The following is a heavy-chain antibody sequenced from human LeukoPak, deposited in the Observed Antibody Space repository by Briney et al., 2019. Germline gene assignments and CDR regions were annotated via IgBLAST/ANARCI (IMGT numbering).Heavy chain of an antibody. Sequence: PSETLSLTCTVSGGSISSSSYYWGWIREPPGKGLEWIGSIYYSGCTYYNPSLKSRVTISVDTSKNQFSLKLSSVTAADTAVYYCARHPTGFKYYYDSSGRKNLNWFDPWGQGTLVTVSS. CDR3: ARHPTGFKYYYDSSGRKNLNWFDP. CDR1: GGSISSSSYY. CDR2: IYYSGCT. J-gene: IGHJ5*02. D-gene: IGHD3-22*01. V-gene: IGHV4-39*01.